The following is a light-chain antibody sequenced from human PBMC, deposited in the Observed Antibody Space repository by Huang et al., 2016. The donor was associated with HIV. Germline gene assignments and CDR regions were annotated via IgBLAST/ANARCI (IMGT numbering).Light chain of an antibody. J-gene: IGKJ2*01. V-gene: IGKV3-20*01. CDR1: QSINNNY. CDR3: QHYGTSPQT. Sequence: EIVLTQSPGTLSLSPGEGATLSCRASQSINNNYLAWFRQKPGQPPRRLIYVASSRATGIPDRFTGSGSGTDFKLTSSRLETEDFAMYFCQHYGTSPQTFGQGTKLEIK. CDR2: VAS.